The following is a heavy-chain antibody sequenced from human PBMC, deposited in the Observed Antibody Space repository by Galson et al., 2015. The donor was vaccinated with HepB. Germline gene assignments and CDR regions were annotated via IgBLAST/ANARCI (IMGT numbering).Heavy chain of an antibody. V-gene: IGHV3-66*01. D-gene: IGHD6-19*01. CDR2: IYSGGST. Sequence: SLRLSCAASGFTVSSNYMSWVRQAPGKGLEWVSVIYSGGSTYYADSVKGRFTISRDNSKNTLYLQMNSLRAEDTAVYYCARDDSSGPPRLLGAFDIWGQGTMVTVSS. J-gene: IGHJ3*02. CDR1: GFTVSSNY. CDR3: ARDDSSGPPRLLGAFDI.